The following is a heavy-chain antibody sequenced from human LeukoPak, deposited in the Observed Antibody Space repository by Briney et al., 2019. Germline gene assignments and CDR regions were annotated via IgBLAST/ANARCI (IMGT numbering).Heavy chain of an antibody. CDR3: ARDLGVHCGGDCGY. Sequence: SVKVSCKASGGTFSSYAVSWVRQAPGQGLEWMGGIIPIFGTANYAQKFQGRVTITADESTSTAYMELSSLRSEDTAVYYCARDLGVHCGGDCGYWGQGTLVTVSS. D-gene: IGHD2-21*02. CDR1: GGTFSSYA. V-gene: IGHV1-69*01. CDR2: IIPIFGTA. J-gene: IGHJ4*02.